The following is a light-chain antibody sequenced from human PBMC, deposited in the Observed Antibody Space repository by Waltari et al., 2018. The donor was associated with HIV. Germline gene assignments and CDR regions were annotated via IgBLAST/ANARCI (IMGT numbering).Light chain of an antibody. J-gene: IGLJ2*01. CDR2: SDI. V-gene: IGLV1-40*01. CDR1: RSNIGAGYF. Sequence: QSALTQPPSVSGAPGQRVTISCTGNRSNIGAGYFVHWYQHLPGTAPKLLVYSDINRPAVGPDLFSGAKSGTSASLVIAGLQAEDAADYYCQSYDSSLRASVFGGGTKLTVL. CDR3: QSYDSSLRASV.